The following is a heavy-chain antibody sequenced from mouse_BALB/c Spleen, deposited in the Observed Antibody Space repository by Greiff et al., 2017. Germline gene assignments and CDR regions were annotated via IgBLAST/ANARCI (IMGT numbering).Heavy chain of an antibody. Sequence: EVKVVESGGGLVQPGGSLKLSCAASGFTFSSYGMSWVRQTPDKRLELVATINSNGGSTYYPDSVKGRFTISRDNAKNTLYLQMSSLKSEDTAMYYCAREGVWYPYYAMDYWGQGTSVTVSS. V-gene: IGHV5-6-3*01. CDR2: INSNGGST. J-gene: IGHJ4*01. CDR1: GFTFSSYG. CDR3: AREGVWYPYYAMDY. D-gene: IGHD2-10*02.